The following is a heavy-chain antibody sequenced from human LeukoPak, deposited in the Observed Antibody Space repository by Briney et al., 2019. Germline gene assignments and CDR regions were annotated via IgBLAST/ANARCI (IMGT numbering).Heavy chain of an antibody. CDR2: ISYDGSNK. Sequence: GRSLRLSCAASGFTFSSYAMHWVRQAPGKGLEWAAVISYDGSNKYYADSVKGRFTISRDNSKNTLYLQMNSLRAEDTAVYYCARVGGRLRTIYFVYWGQGTLVTVSS. CDR3: ARVGGRLRTIYFVY. D-gene: IGHD4-17*01. J-gene: IGHJ4*02. V-gene: IGHV3-30-3*01. CDR1: GFTFSSYA.